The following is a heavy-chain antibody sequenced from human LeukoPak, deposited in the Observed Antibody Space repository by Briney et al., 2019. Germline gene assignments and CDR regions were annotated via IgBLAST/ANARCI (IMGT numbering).Heavy chain of an antibody. CDR3: ARSLYYNWITGPTTFDY. CDR1: GYSFTGYY. J-gene: IGHJ4*02. Sequence: GASVKVSCKASGYSFTGYYMHWVRQAPGQGPEWMGWINPNSGGTNYAQKFQGRVTMARDTSISTAYMELSRLRSDDTAVYYCARSLYYNWITGPTTFDYWGQGTLVTVSS. CDR2: INPNSGGT. D-gene: IGHD1-1*01. V-gene: IGHV1-2*02.